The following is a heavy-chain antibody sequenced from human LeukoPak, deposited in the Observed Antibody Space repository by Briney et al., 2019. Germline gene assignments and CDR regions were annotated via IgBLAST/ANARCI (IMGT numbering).Heavy chain of an antibody. CDR3: ARACSSTSCQTYYYYGMDV. D-gene: IGHD2-2*01. CDR1: GGSFIGYY. V-gene: IGHV4-34*01. J-gene: IGHJ6*02. CDR2: INHSGST. Sequence: SEPLSLPCAVYGGSFIGYYWSWIRQPPGKGLEWIGEINHSGSTNYKPTLQRRVNKSVETSNNQFSLKLSSVTAADTAVYYCARACSSTSCQTYYYYGMDVRGQGTTVTVSS.